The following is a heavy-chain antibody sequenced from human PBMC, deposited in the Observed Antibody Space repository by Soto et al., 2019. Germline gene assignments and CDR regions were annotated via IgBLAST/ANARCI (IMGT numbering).Heavy chain of an antibody. D-gene: IGHD3-22*01. J-gene: IGHJ2*01. CDR1: GGSVSNASFY. Sequence: QVQLQESGPGLVKPSETLSLTCSVSGGSVSNASFYWTWIRQAPGTGLEYIGYIFYTGVTNYNPSLSSRVTISLDTSTNHFSLKLNSMTAADTADYYCVRVLDSSWYADLWGRGTLVTVSS. V-gene: IGHV4-61*03. CDR2: IFYTGVT. CDR3: VRVLDSSWYADL.